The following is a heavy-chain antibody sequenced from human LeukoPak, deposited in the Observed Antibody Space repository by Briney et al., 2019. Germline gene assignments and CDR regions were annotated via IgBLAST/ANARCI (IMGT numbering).Heavy chain of an antibody. V-gene: IGHV4-38-2*01. J-gene: IGHJ4*02. CDR1: GFSISSGYY. CDR3: ASAVGGSYHFDY. D-gene: IGHD3-16*01. Sequence: SETLCLTCAVSGFSISSGYYWGWIRQPPGKGLEWIGSMYHSGSTYYTPSLKSRVTISVDTSKNQFSLNLSSVTAADTAVYYCASAVGGSYHFDYWGQGTLVTVSS. CDR2: MYHSGST.